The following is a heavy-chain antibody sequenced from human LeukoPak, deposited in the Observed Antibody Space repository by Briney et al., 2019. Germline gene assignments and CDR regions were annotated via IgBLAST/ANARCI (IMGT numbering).Heavy chain of an antibody. J-gene: IGHJ4*02. D-gene: IGHD5-24*01. V-gene: IGHV3-30-3*01. CDR1: GFTFSSYA. CDR3: ARSLEMATISSTLWY. CDR2: ISYDGSNK. Sequence: TGGSLRLSCAASGFTFSSYAMHWVRQAPGKGLEWVAVISYDGSNKYYADSVKGRFTISRDNSKNTLYLQMNSLRAEDTAVYYCARSLEMATISSTLWYWGRGIQVTVSS.